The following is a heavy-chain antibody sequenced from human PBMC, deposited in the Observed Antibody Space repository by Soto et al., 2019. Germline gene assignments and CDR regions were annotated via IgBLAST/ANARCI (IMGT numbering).Heavy chain of an antibody. CDR3: ARRGYGSRWPNVYMDV. Sequence: EAQLVESGGAWVQPGGSLRLSCAASGFTFSNYEMHWVRQAPGKGLEYVSGISNNGAHTDYAKSVKGRFTISRDNSENTLYLQMGSLGAEDMALYYCARRGYGSRWPNVYMDVWGKGTTVTVSS. CDR1: GFTFSNYE. CDR2: ISNNGAHT. D-gene: IGHD6-13*01. V-gene: IGHV3-64*01. J-gene: IGHJ6*03.